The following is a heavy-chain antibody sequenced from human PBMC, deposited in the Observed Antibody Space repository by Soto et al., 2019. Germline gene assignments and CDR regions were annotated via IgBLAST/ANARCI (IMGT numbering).Heavy chain of an antibody. J-gene: IGHJ4*02. CDR2: ISAYNGNT. CDR3: ASDPKDYGDYRIDS. V-gene: IGHV1-18*01. D-gene: IGHD4-17*01. CDR1: GYTFTSYG. Sequence: QVQLVQSGAEVKKPGASVKVSCKASGYTFTSYGISWVRQAPGQGLEWMGWISAYNGNTNYAQKLQGRVTMTTDTSMTTAYMELRSLGIDDTAVNYCASDPKDYGDYRIDSLGQGMLVVVSS.